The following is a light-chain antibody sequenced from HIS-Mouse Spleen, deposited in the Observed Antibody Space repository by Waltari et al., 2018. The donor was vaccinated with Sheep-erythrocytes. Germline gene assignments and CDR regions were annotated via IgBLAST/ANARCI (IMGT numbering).Light chain of an antibody. Sequence: DIVMTQSPLSLPVTPGEPASISCRSSQSLLHSNGYNYLDWYLQKPGQSPQLLIYLGSNRASGVPERFSGSNSGNTATLTISGTQAMDEADYYCQAWDSSTAVVFGGGTK. V-gene: IGKV2-28*01. CDR2: LGS. J-gene: IGKJ4*01. CDR1: QSLLHSNGYNY. CDR3: QAWDSSTAVV.